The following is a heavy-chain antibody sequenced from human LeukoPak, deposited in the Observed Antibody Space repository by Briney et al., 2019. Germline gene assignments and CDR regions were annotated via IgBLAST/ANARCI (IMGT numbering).Heavy chain of an antibody. CDR2: IYPGDSDT. V-gene: IGHV5-51*01. CDR1: GYSFTNYR. J-gene: IGHJ1*01. CDR3: ARRAIDAEYFQH. Sequence: GESLKISCTGSGYSFTNYRIAWVRQMPGKGLEWMGIIYPGDSDTRYSPSFQGQVTISADKSINTAYLQWSSLKASDTAIYYCARRAIDAEYFQHWGQGTLVAVSS.